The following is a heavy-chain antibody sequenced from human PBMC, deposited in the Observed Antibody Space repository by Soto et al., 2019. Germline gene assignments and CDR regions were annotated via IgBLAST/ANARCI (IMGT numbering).Heavy chain of an antibody. CDR3: PRDIGSAGWFDP. CDR1: GGTFSSYA. J-gene: IGHJ5*02. V-gene: IGHV1-69*12. CDR2: IIPIFGTA. D-gene: IGHD3-16*02. Sequence: QVQLVQSGAEVKKPGSSVKVSCKASGGTFSSYAISWVRQAPGQGLEWMGGIIPIFGTANYAQKFQGRVTLTADESTSTADMELSSLRSEDTAVYYCPRDIGSAGWFDPWGQGTLVTVSS.